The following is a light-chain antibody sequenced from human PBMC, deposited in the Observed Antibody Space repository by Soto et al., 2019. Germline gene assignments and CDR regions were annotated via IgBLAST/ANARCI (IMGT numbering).Light chain of an antibody. CDR1: QPISKW. Sequence: DIQMTQSPSTLSASVGDRVTITCRASQPISKWLAWYQQKPGKAPKVLIWDAYTLQRGVPSRFSGSGSGTEFTLTISSLQPDDFATYYCQQYDSYSWTFGQGTKVDIK. V-gene: IGKV1-5*01. CDR2: DAY. J-gene: IGKJ1*01. CDR3: QQYDSYSWT.